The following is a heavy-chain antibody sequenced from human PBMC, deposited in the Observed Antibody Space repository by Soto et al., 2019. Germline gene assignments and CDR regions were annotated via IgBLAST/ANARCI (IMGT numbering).Heavy chain of an antibody. Sequence: GGSLRLSCAASGFTFSSYWMSWVRQAPGKGLEWVANIKQDGSEKYYVDSVKGRFTISRDNAKNSLYLQMNSLRAEDTAVYYCARWGDSSSWFINYYYYGMDVWGQGTTVTVSS. D-gene: IGHD6-13*01. CDR3: ARWGDSSSWFINYYYYGMDV. CDR1: GFTFSSYW. J-gene: IGHJ6*02. CDR2: IKQDGSEK. V-gene: IGHV3-7*01.